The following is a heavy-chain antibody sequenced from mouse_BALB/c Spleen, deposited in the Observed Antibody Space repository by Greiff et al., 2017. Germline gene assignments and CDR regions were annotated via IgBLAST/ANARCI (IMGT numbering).Heavy chain of an antibody. Sequence: EVQLQQSGPELVKPGASVKIPCKASGYTFTDYNMDWVKQSHGKSLEWIGDINPNNGGTIYNQKFKGKATLTVDKSSSTAYMELRSLTSEDTAVYYCARSRYSGSSPWFAYWGQGTLVTVSA. CDR1: GYTFTDYN. J-gene: IGHJ3*01. CDR2: INPNNGGT. CDR3: ARSRYSGSSPWFAY. V-gene: IGHV1-18*01. D-gene: IGHD1-1*01.